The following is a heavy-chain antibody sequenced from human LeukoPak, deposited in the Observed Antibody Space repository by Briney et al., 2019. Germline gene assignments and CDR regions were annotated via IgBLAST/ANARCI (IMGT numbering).Heavy chain of an antibody. CDR1: GYTFTSYY. Sequence: GASVKVSCKASGYTFTSYYIHWVRQAPGQGLEWMGIINPSGGSTSYAQKFQGRVTMTRDTPTSTVYMELSSLRSEDTAVYYCARGMHYDFWSGYYFDYWGQGTLVTVSS. CDR3: ARGMHYDFWSGYYFDY. D-gene: IGHD3-3*01. CDR2: INPSGGST. J-gene: IGHJ4*02. V-gene: IGHV1-46*01.